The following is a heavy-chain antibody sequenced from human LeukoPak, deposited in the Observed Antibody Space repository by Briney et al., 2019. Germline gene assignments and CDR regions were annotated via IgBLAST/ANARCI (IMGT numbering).Heavy chain of an antibody. V-gene: IGHV3-30-3*01. CDR2: ISYDGDHK. CDR1: GFTFNSYA. J-gene: IGHJ4*02. CDR3: ATGISMVRGPLM. Sequence: GGSLRLSCSASGFTFNSYAMHWVRQAPGKGLEWVGVISYDGDHKYYADSLKGRFTISRDNAKNTVYLQMNSLRHDDTAVYYCATGISMVRGPLMWGQGTLVTVSS. D-gene: IGHD3-10*01.